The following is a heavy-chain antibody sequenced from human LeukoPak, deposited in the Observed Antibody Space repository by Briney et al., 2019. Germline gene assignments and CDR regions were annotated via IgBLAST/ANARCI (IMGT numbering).Heavy chain of an antibody. CDR2: IRYDGSNK. CDR1: GFTFSSYG. D-gene: IGHD3-22*01. Sequence: GGSLRLSCAASGFTFSSYGMHWVRQAPGKGLEWVAFIRYDGSNKYYADSVKGRFTISRDNSKNTLYLQMNSLRAEDTAVYYCAKDLWFVYYDSSGPPDSNFDYWGQGTLVTVSS. J-gene: IGHJ4*02. V-gene: IGHV3-30*02. CDR3: AKDLWFVYYDSSGPPDSNFDY.